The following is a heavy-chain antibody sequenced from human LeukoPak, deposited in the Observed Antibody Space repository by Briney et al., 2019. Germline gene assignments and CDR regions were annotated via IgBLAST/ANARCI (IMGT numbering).Heavy chain of an antibody. CDR1: GFTFSIYS. D-gene: IGHD2-2*01. Sequence: PGGSLRLSCAASGFTFSIYSMNWVRQAPGKGLEWVSSISSSSSYIYYADSVKGRFTISRDNAKNSLYLQMNSLRAEDTAVYYCARGGTYQPLLCYLGQGTLVTVSS. CDR3: ARGGTYQPLLCY. CDR2: ISSSSSYI. J-gene: IGHJ4*02. V-gene: IGHV3-21*01.